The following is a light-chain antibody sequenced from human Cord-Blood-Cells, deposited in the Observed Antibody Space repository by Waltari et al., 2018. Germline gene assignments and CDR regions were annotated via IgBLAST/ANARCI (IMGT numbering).Light chain of an antibody. J-gene: IGLJ2*01. V-gene: IGLV2-23*01. Sequence: ARTPPASLPDSPGQSIPISCTGTSHAVRSYNLVSWYQQHPGKAPKLMIYEGTKRPSGVSNRFSASKSGNTASLTISGLQAEDEADYYCCSYAGSSTVVFGGGTKLTVL. CDR1: SHAVRSYNL. CDR2: EGT. CDR3: CSYAGSSTVV.